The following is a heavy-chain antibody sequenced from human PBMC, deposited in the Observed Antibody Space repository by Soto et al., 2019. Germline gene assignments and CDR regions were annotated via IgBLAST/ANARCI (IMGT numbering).Heavy chain of an antibody. CDR1: GYTFTNFG. CDR2: ISAYNGNT. J-gene: IGHJ4*02. D-gene: IGHD4-17*01. V-gene: IGHV1-18*01. CDR3: ARTLYGDNVDY. Sequence: GASVKVSCKASGYTFTNFGISWVRQAPGQGLEWMGWISAYNGNTNSAQKFQDRVTMTTDTSTSTAYMELSSLRSDDTAVYYCARTLYGDNVDYWGQGTLVTVSS.